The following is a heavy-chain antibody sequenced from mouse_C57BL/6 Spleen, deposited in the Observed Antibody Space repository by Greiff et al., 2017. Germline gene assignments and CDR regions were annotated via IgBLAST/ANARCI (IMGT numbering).Heavy chain of an antibody. J-gene: IGHJ2*01. D-gene: IGHD1-1*01. CDR2: IDPSDSYT. Sequence: VKLMESGAELVMPGASVKLSCKASGYTFTSYWMHWVKQRPGQGLEWIGEIDPSDSYTNYNQKFKGKSTLTVDKSSSTAYMQLSSLTSEDSAVYYCARAYYGSSYEYYFDYWGQGTTLTVSS. CDR1: GYTFTSYW. CDR3: ARAYYGSSYEYYFDY. V-gene: IGHV1-69*01.